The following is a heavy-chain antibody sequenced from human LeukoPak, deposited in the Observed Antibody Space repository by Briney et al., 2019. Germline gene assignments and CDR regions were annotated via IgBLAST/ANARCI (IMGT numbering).Heavy chain of an antibody. D-gene: IGHD1-26*01. Sequence: TSETLSLTCTVSGYSISSGHYWGWIRQPPGKGLEWIGSMYHSGSTYYNPPLKSRVTISVDTSKNQFSLRLNSVNAADTAVFYCARQGYSDFSSRPFDYWGQGTLVTVSS. J-gene: IGHJ4*02. CDR3: ARQGYSDFSSRPFDY. CDR2: MYHSGST. V-gene: IGHV4-38-2*02. CDR1: GYSISSGHY.